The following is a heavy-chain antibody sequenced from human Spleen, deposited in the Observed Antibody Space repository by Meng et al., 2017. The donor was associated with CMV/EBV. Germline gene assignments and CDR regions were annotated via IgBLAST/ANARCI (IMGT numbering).Heavy chain of an antibody. Sequence: SETLSLTCTVSGGSISSYYWNWIRQPPGKGLEWIGYIYYSGTTNYNPSLKSRVTISLDTSKNQFSLNLTSVTAADTAVYYCARVYGSADAFDIWGQGTMVTVSS. CDR1: GGSISSYY. CDR2: IYYSGTT. D-gene: IGHD3-10*01. J-gene: IGHJ3*02. V-gene: IGHV4-59*01. CDR3: ARVYGSADAFDI.